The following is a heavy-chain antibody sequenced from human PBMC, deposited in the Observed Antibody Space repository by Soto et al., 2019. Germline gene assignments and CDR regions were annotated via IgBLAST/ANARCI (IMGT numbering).Heavy chain of an antibody. J-gene: IGHJ4*02. CDR3: ARVDSSGYYMSSY. V-gene: IGHV3-11*06. CDR1: GFTFSDYY. Sequence: GGSLRLSCAASGFTFSDYYMSWIRQAPGKGLEWVSYISSSSSYTNYADSVKGRFTISRDNAKNSLYLQMNSLRAEDTAVYYCARVDSSGYYMSSYWGQGTLVTVSS. D-gene: IGHD3-22*01. CDR2: ISSSSSYT.